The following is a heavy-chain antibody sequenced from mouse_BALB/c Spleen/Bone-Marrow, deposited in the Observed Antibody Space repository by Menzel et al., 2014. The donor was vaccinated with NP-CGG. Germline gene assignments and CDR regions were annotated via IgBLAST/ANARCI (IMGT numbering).Heavy chain of an antibody. Sequence: EVQGVESGGGLVQPGGSRKLSYAASGFTFSSFGMHWVRQAPEKGLEWVAYISNGSSTIYYADTVKGRFTISRDNPKNTLFLQMTSLRSEDTAMYYCARKGAMITHYYAMDYWGQGTSVTVSS. CDR1: GFTFSSFG. J-gene: IGHJ4*01. V-gene: IGHV5-17*02. CDR2: ISNGSSTI. D-gene: IGHD2-4*01. CDR3: ARKGAMITHYYAMDY.